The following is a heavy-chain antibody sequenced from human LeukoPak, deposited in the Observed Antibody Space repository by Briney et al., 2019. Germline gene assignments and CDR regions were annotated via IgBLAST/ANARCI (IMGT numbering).Heavy chain of an antibody. V-gene: IGHV3-7*01. CDR1: GFTFSSYW. CDR2: IKQDGSEK. D-gene: IGHD4-11*01. J-gene: IGHJ4*02. CDR3: ARDRRWTATTVTYFDY. Sequence: GGSLRLSCAASGFTFSSYWMTWVRQAPGKGLEWVANIKQDGSEKYYVDSVRGRFTISRDNTKNSLYLQVNSLRAEDTAVYYCARDRRWTATTVTYFDYWGQGTLVTVSS.